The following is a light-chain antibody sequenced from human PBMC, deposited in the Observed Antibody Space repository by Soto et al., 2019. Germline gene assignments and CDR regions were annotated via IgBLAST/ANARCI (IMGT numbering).Light chain of an antibody. J-gene: IGKJ1*01. CDR3: QQYESYSWT. V-gene: IGKV1-5*01. CDR1: QSISSY. Sequence: DIQMTQSPSSLSASVGDRVTITCRASQSISSYLNWYQQRPGKAPKLLISDASYLESGVPSRFSGSGSGTEFTLTISSLQPDDFATYYCQQYESYSWTFGQGTKVDIK. CDR2: DAS.